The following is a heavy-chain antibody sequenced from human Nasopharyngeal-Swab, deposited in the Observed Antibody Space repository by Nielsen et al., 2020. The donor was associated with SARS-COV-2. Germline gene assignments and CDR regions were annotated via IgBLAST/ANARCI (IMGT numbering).Heavy chain of an antibody. D-gene: IGHD1-26*01. CDR1: GFSISTSGVG. Sequence: SGPTLVKPTQTLTLTCTFSGFSISTSGVGVGWSRQPPGKALEWLALIYWDDDKRYSPSLKSRLTITKDTSKNQVVLTMTNMDPVDTATYYCAHSLLGIAGATGFDYWGQGTLVTVSS. CDR3: AHSLLGIAGATGFDY. J-gene: IGHJ4*02. CDR2: IYWDDDK. V-gene: IGHV2-5*02.